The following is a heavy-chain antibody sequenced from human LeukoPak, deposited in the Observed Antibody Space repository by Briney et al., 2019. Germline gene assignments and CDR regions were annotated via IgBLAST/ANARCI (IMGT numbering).Heavy chain of an antibody. CDR1: GGSISSSSYY. Sequence: SETLSLTCAVSGGSISSSSYYWGWIRQPPGKGLEWIGSIYYSGSTYYNPSLKSRVTTSVDTSKNQFSLKLSSVTAADTAVYYCARDPITGTTNWFDPWGQGTLVTVSS. D-gene: IGHD1-7*01. CDR3: ARDPITGTTNWFDP. V-gene: IGHV4-39*07. CDR2: IYYSGST. J-gene: IGHJ5*02.